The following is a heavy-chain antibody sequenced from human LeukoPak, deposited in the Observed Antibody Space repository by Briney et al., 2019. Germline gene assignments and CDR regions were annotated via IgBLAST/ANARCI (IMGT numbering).Heavy chain of an antibody. D-gene: IGHD5-18*01. J-gene: IGHJ4*02. CDR1: GFTFSSYE. Sequence: GGSLRLSCAASGFTFSSYEMNWVRQAPGKGLEWVSYISSSGSTIYYADSVKGRFTISRDNAKNSLYLKMNSLRAEDTAVYYCARDIGTAMVPTAFDYWGREPWSPSPQ. CDR3: ARDIGTAMVPTAFDY. CDR2: ISSSGSTI. V-gene: IGHV3-48*03.